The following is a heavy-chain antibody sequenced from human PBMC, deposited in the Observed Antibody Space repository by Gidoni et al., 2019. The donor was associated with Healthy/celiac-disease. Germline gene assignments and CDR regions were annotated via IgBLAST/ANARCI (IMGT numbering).Heavy chain of an antibody. V-gene: IGHV2-26*01. CDR1: GFSLSNATMG. CDR2: IFSNDEK. Sequence: QVTLKESGPVLVKPTETPPLTCTVSGFSLSNATMGVSWIRQPPGKALEWLAHIFSNDEKSYSTSLKSRLTISKDTSKSQVVLTMTNMDPVDTATYYGARIRVYYYDSSGYQRYFDYWGQGTLVTVSS. J-gene: IGHJ4*02. D-gene: IGHD3-22*01. CDR3: ARIRVYYYDSSGYQRYFDY.